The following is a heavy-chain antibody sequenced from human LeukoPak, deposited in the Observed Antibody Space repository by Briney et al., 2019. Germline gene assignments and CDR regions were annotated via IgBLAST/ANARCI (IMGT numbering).Heavy chain of an antibody. J-gene: IGHJ4*02. Sequence: TPGGSLRLSCAASGFTFSDYYMSWIRQAPGKGLEWVSYISSSGSTIYYADSVKGRFTISRDNAKNSLYLQMNSLRSEDTAVYYCASDSAWNLHGGYLDHWGQGTLVSVSS. CDR3: ASDSAWNLHGGYLDH. CDR2: ISSSGSTI. D-gene: IGHD2-15*01. V-gene: IGHV3-11*04. CDR1: GFTFSDYY.